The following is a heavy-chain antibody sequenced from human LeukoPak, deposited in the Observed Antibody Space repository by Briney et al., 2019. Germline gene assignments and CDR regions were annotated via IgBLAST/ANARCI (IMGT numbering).Heavy chain of an antibody. CDR3: ATSVDGLVTIRTYFEL. CDR1: GYNLIELS. D-gene: IGHD3-3*01. Sequence: ASVKVSCKVSGYNLIELSMHWVRLAPGKGLEWMGGFDPEDSETVNAQKFQGRVTMSEDTSTDTAYMELSSLRSEDTAIYYCATSVDGLVTIRTYFELWGQGTPVTVSS. V-gene: IGHV1-24*01. CDR2: FDPEDSET. J-gene: IGHJ4*02.